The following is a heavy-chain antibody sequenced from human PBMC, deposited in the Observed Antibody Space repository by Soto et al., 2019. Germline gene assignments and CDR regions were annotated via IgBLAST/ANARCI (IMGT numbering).Heavy chain of an antibody. CDR2: IYISGST. Sequence: GGSLRLSCAASGFTVSNNYMNWVRQAPGKGLEWVSSIYISGSTYYADSVKGRFTVSRDTSDNTLYLQMNSLRAEDTAVYYCARDHWNSGYYYGMDIWGQGTTVTVSS. CDR1: GFTVSNNY. D-gene: IGHD1-7*01. J-gene: IGHJ6*02. CDR3: ARDHWNSGYYYGMDI. V-gene: IGHV3-66*01.